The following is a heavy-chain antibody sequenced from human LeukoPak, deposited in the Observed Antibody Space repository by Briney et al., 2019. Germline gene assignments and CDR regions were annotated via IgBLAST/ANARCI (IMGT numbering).Heavy chain of an antibody. CDR2: ISSSSSYI. J-gene: IGHJ4*02. CDR3: ARVGVAASNTGFDY. Sequence: GGSLRLSCAASGFTFNSYSMNWVRQAPGKGLEWVSSISSSSSYIYYADSVKGRFTISRDNAKNSLYLQVNSLRAEDTAVYYCARVGVAASNTGFDYWGQGTLVTVSS. D-gene: IGHD6-13*01. V-gene: IGHV3-21*01. CDR1: GFTFNSYS.